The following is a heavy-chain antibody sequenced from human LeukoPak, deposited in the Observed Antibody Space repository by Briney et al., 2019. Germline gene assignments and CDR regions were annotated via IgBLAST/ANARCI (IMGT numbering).Heavy chain of an antibody. CDR3: ARGSRGSLTPLDY. J-gene: IGHJ4*02. CDR1: GGSFSAYY. Sequence: SETLSLTCAVYGGSFSAYYWSWIRQPPGKGLEWLGEIDHSGSTNYNPSLKSRATISVDTSKNQFSLKLSSVTAADTAVYYCARGSRGSLTPLDYWGQGTLVTVSS. V-gene: IGHV4-34*01. CDR2: IDHSGST. D-gene: IGHD2-15*01.